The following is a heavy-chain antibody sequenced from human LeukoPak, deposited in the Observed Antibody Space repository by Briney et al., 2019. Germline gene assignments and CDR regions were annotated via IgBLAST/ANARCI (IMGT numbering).Heavy chain of an antibody. CDR3: ARNQKGASDAFDI. J-gene: IGHJ3*02. Sequence: GGALRLSCAASGFTFNNYWMSWGRQTPGKGLEWVANVKQDGSEKRYVDSVKGRFSISRDNGNNSLYLHMNSLRVEDTAVYYCARNQKGASDAFDIWGLGTLVTVSS. V-gene: IGHV3-7*01. CDR1: GFTFNNYW. CDR2: VKQDGSEK.